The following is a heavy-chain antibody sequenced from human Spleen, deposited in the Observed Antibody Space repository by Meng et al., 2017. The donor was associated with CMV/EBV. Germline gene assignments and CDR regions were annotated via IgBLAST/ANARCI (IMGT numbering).Heavy chain of an antibody. Sequence: CAASGFTFSNYDMSWVRQAPGKGLEWVSVIYSDGDSTYYADSVKGRLTISRDDFKNTLYLQMNSLRVEDTAVYYCAKGRSSGTSCYNYWGQGTLVTVSS. V-gene: IGHV3-23*03. CDR2: IYSDGDST. CDR3: AKGRSSGTSCYNY. J-gene: IGHJ4*02. D-gene: IGHD2-2*02. CDR1: GFTFSNYD.